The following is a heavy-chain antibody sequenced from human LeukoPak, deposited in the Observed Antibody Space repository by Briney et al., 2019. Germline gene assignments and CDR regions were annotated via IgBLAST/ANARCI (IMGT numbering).Heavy chain of an antibody. CDR3: ARVISGYCSGDDCWGTFDI. V-gene: IGHV1-69*06. CDR2: IIPKFGTA. Sequence: EASVKVSCKASGGTFSSYAICWVRQAPGQGLEWMGGIIPKFGTANYAQKFQGRVTITADKSTSTAYMELSSLRSEDTAVYYCARVISGYCSGDDCWGTFDIWGQGTMVTVSS. D-gene: IGHD2-15*01. J-gene: IGHJ3*02. CDR1: GGTFSSYA.